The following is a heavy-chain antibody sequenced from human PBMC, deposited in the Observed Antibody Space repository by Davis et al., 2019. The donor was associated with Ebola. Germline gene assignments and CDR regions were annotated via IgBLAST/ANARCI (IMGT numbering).Heavy chain of an antibody. CDR2: ISWGSGTL. Sequence: SLKISCAASGFKFDDYAMYWVRQAPGKGLEWVSGISWGSGTLVYADSVKGRFTASRDNSRNTLYLQMNGLRPEDTAIYYCARDRNWGCEYWGQGTLVTVSS. J-gene: IGHJ4*02. D-gene: IGHD7-27*01. CDR3: ARDRNWGCEY. CDR1: GFKFDDYA. V-gene: IGHV3-9*01.